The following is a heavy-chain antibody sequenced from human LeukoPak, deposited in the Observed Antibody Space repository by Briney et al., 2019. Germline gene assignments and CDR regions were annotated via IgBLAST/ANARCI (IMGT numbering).Heavy chain of an antibody. CDR1: GGSISSGNYY. V-gene: IGHV4-30-4*08. D-gene: IGHD6-13*01. CDR2: IYYSGST. J-gene: IGHJ5*02. CDR3: ARFYSSSDNWFDP. Sequence: PSETLSLTCTVSGGSISSGNYYWSWIRQHPGKGLEWIGYIYYSGSTYYNPSLKSRVTISVDTSKNQFSLKLSSVTAADMAVYYCARFYSSSDNWFDPWGQGTLVTVSS.